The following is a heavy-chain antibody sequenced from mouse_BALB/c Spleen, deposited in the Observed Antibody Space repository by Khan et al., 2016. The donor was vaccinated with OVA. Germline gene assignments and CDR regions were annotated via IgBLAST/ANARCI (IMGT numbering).Heavy chain of an antibody. D-gene: IGHD1-2*01. Sequence: EVKLLESGPGLVKPSQSLSLTCTVTGYSITSGYGWNWIRQFPGNKLEWMGYISYSGSTNYNPSLKSRISITRDTSKNRFFLQLNSVTTGDTATYYCARTARIKYWGQGTTLTVSS. CDR2: ISYSGST. CDR1: GYSITSGYG. J-gene: IGHJ2*01. V-gene: IGHV3-2*02. CDR3: ARTARIKY.